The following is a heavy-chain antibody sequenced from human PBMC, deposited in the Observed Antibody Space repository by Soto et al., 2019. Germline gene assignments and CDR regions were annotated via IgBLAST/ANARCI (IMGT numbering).Heavy chain of an antibody. J-gene: IGHJ6*02. Sequence: ASVKVSCKASGYCFTRYGIGWARQAPGQGLEWMGWINAYNGNTNYAQNLQGRLTLTTDTSTTTAYMELRSLRSNDTAIYYCAMVDVYVTPSPQDVWGQGTTVTVSS. CDR3: AMVDVYVTPSPQDV. D-gene: IGHD3-16*01. CDR2: INAYNGNT. CDR1: GYCFTRYG. V-gene: IGHV1-18*01.